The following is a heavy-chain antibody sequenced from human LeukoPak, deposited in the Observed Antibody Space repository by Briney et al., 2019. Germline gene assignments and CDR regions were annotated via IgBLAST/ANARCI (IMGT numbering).Heavy chain of an antibody. CDR2: IKQDGSEK. V-gene: IGHV3-7*01. CDR3: ARANYYYDSSGTGDY. Sequence: GGSLRLSCAASGFTFSSYWMSWVRQAPGKGLEWVANIKQDGSEKYYVDSVKGRFTISRDNAKNSLYLQMNSLRAEDTAVYYCARANYYYDSSGTGDYWGQGTLVTVSS. CDR1: GFTFSSYW. D-gene: IGHD3-22*01. J-gene: IGHJ4*02.